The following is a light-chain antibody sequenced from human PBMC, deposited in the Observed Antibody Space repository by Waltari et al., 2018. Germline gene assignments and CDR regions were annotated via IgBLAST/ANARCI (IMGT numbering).Light chain of an antibody. J-gene: IGKJ1*01. Sequence: DIQMTQSPSSLSASVGDRVTITCRASQSISSYLNWYQQKPGKAPKLLIYAASSLQSGFPSRFSGSGSGTDFTLTISSLQPEDFATYYCRQSYSTPRTFGQGTKVEIK. CDR1: QSISSY. V-gene: IGKV1-39*01. CDR3: RQSYSTPRT. CDR2: AAS.